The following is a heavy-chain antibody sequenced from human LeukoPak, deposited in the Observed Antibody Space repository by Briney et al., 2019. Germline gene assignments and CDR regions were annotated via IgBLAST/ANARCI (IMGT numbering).Heavy chain of an antibody. J-gene: IGHJ5*02. CDR1: GFTFSADS. V-gene: IGHV3-48*04. Sequence: GGSLRLSCATSGFTFSADSVSWVRQVPGKGLEWVAFIDTSSSTIYYADSVKGRFTISRDNARNSVYLQMNSLRVEDTAIYYCARDLGYCTGGNCYRWFATWGQGTLVTVSS. CDR2: IDTSSSTI. D-gene: IGHD2-15*01. CDR3: ARDLGYCTGGNCYRWFAT.